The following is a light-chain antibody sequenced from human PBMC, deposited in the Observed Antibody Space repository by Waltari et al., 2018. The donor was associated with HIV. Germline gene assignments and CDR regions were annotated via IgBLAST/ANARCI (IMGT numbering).Light chain of an antibody. J-gene: IGKJ4*01. Sequence: IVMTQSPDALALSLGERATIYCKSSRPILYNSNNKNYLAWYQQKPGQPPKLLIYWASTRESGVPDRFSGSGSGTDFTLTISNVQTEDMAVYYCQQYFNTPLTFGGGTKVEIK. V-gene: IGKV4-1*01. CDR1: RPILYNSNNKNY. CDR2: WAS. CDR3: QQYFNTPLT.